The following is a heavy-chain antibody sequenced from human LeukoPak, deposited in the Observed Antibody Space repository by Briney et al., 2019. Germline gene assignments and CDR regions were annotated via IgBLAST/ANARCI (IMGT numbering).Heavy chain of an antibody. CDR2: ISYDGSNK. Sequence: GRSLRLSCAASGFTFSSYGMHWVRQAPGKGLEWVAVISYDGSNKYYADSVKGRSTISRDNSKNTLYLQMNSLRAEDTAVYYCAKDYCTNGVCYYFDYWGQGTLVTVSS. CDR3: AKDYCTNGVCYYFDY. CDR1: GFTFSSYG. V-gene: IGHV3-30*18. D-gene: IGHD2-8*01. J-gene: IGHJ4*02.